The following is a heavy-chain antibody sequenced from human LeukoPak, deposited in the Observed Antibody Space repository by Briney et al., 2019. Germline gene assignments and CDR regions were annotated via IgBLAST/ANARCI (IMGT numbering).Heavy chain of an antibody. CDR1: GGSISSSPYN. CDR3: ARLPTGFPNWFDP. CDR2: ISYSVNT. D-gene: IGHD4-17*01. V-gene: IGHV4-39*01. Sequence: SETLSLTCTVSGGSISSSPYNWGWIRQPPGKGLEWIGTISYSVNTYYNPSLKGRVTISADTSKNQFSLNLSSVTAADTALYYCARLPTGFPNWFDPWGQGTLVTVSS. J-gene: IGHJ5*02.